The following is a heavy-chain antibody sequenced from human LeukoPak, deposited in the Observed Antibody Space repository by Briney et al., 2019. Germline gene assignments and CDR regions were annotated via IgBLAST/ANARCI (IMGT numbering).Heavy chain of an antibody. Sequence: NPGGSLRLSCAASGFTFSSYSMNWVRQAPGKGLEWVSSISSSSSYIYYADSVKGRFTISRDNAKNSLYLQMNSLRAEDTAVYYCARSHPQYGSAQDNWFDPWGQGALVTVSS. CDR3: ARSHPQYGSAQDNWFDP. CDR1: GFTFSSYS. J-gene: IGHJ5*02. D-gene: IGHD3-10*01. CDR2: ISSSSSYI. V-gene: IGHV3-21*01.